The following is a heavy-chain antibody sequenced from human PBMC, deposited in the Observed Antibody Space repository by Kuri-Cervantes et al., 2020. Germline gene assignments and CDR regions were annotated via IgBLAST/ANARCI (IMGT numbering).Heavy chain of an antibody. J-gene: IGHJ4*02. CDR3: ARGGAGSV. D-gene: IGHD3-10*01. V-gene: IGHV1-8*02. CDR2: ISAYNGNT. CDR1: GYTFTGYY. Sequence: ASVKVSCKASGYTFTGYYMHWVRQAPGQGLEWMGWISAYNGNTNYAQKLQGRVTMTRNTSISTAYMELSSLRSEDMAVYYCARGGAGSVWGQGTLVTVSS.